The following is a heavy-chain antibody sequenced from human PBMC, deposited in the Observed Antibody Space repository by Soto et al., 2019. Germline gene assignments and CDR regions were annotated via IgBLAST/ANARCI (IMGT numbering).Heavy chain of an antibody. CDR3: ARRVTTETTAFDY. Sequence: PSQTLSLTCAIPGDSVSSNSVAWNWIRQSPSRGLEWLGRTYYRSKWYNDLAVSVKSRVTINADTSKNQFSLQLSSVTPEDTAVYYVARRVTTETTAFDYWAQGTLVTGSS. V-gene: IGHV6-1*01. CDR2: TYYRSKWYN. J-gene: IGHJ4*02. D-gene: IGHD1-1*01. CDR1: GDSVSSNSVA.